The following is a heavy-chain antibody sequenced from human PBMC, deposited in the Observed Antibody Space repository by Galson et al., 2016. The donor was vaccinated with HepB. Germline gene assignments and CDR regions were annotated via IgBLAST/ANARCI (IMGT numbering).Heavy chain of an antibody. V-gene: IGHV1-69*13. CDR3: AGRGYYYMDV. J-gene: IGHJ6*03. CDR2: IIPIFARA. Sequence: SVKVSCKASGGTFSTYSINWVRQAPGQGLEWMGGIIPIFARANYAQKFQGRVTITADDSTSTVYMELSSLTSEDTAVYYCAGRGYYYMDVWGKGTTVTISS. CDR1: GGTFSTYS.